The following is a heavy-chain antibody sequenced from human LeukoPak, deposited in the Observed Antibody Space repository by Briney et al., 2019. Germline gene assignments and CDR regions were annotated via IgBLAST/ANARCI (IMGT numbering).Heavy chain of an antibody. CDR2: IWYDGSNK. D-gene: IGHD2-2*01. CDR1: GFTFSSYG. V-gene: IGHV3-33*01. J-gene: IGHJ4*02. CDR3: ARGPLGYCSSTSCHFYFDY. Sequence: GRSLRLSCAASGFTFSSYGMHWVRQAPGKGLEWMAVIWYDGSNKYYADSVKGRFTISRDNSKNTLYLQMNSLRAEDTAVYYCARGPLGYCSSTSCHFYFDYWGQGTLVTVSS.